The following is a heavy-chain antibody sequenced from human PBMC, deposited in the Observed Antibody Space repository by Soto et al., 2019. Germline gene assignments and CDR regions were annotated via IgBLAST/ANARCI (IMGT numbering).Heavy chain of an antibody. D-gene: IGHD2-2*01. V-gene: IGHV1-69*13. J-gene: IGHJ3*02. CDR3: ASILDLGYCSSTSCHTLGAFDI. CDR1: GGTFSSYA. Sequence: ASVKVSCKASGGTFSSYAISWVRQAPGQGLEWMGGIIPIFGTANYAQKFQGRVTTTADESTSTAYMELSSLRSEDTAVYYCASILDLGYCSSTSCHTLGAFDIWGQGTMVTVSS. CDR2: IIPIFGTA.